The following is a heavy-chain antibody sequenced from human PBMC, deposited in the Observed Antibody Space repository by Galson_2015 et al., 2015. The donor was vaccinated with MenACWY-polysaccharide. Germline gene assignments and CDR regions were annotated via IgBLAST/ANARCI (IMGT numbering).Heavy chain of an antibody. D-gene: IGHD4-17*01. CDR2: INTNTGNP. CDR3: ARDPKQKPTTVPTGRFDY. CDR1: GYTFTSYA. Sequence: SVKVSCKASGYTFTSYAMNWVRQAPGQGLEWVGGINTNTGNPTCAQGFTGRFIFSLDASVSTAHLQISSLKAEDTAVYYCARDPKQKPTTVPTGRFDYWGQGTLVTVSS. J-gene: IGHJ4*02. V-gene: IGHV7-4-1*02.